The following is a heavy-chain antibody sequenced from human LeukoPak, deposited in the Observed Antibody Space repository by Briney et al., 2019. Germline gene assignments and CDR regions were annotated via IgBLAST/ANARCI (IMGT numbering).Heavy chain of an antibody. Sequence: GGSLRLSCAASGFIFDDYGMSWVRQGPGKGLEWVSGINWNGDSTGYADSVKGRFTISRDNAKNSLYLQMNSLRAEDTAVYYCARDYSSRGGSCDYWGQGTLVTVSS. V-gene: IGHV3-20*04. J-gene: IGHJ4*02. CDR2: INWNGDST. CDR3: ARDYSSRGGSCDY. D-gene: IGHD6-13*01. CDR1: GFIFDDYG.